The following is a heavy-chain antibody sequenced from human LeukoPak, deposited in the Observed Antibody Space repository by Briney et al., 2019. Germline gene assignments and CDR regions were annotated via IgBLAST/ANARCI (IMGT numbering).Heavy chain of an antibody. CDR1: GGSISSGGYY. V-gene: IGHV4-31*03. Sequence: SQTLSLTCSVSGGSISSGGYYWSWIRQHPGKGLEWIGYIYNSGSTYYNPSLKSRVTISVDTSKNQFSLKLSSVTAADTAVYYCARDQGTMAHFDYWGQGTLVTVSS. CDR3: ARDQGTMAHFDY. J-gene: IGHJ4*02. CDR2: IYNSGST. D-gene: IGHD1-7*01.